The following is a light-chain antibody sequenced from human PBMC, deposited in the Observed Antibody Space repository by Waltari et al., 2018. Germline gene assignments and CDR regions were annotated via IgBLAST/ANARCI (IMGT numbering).Light chain of an antibody. CDR3: SSYTSSSTWV. V-gene: IGLV2-14*01. CDR1: SSYVGCDNY. Sequence: QSALTQPASASGSPGQSITISCTGNSSYVGCDNYVPWYQQHPGKAPKVMIYDVSTRPSGVSNRFSGSKSGNTASLTISGLQAEDEADYYCSSYTSSSTWVFGGGTKLTVL. CDR2: DVS. J-gene: IGLJ3*02.